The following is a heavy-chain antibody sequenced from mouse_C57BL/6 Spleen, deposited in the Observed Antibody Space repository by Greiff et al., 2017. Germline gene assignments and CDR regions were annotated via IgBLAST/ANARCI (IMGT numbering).Heavy chain of an antibody. CDR3: AREDYDGAWFAY. J-gene: IGHJ3*01. Sequence: VQLQQPGAELVKPGASVKMSCKASGYTFTSYWITWVKQRPGQGLEWIGDIYPGSGSTNYNEKFKSKATLTVATSSSTAYMQLSSLTSEDSAVDYCAREDYDGAWFAYWGQGTLVTVSA. D-gene: IGHD2-4*01. CDR2: IYPGSGST. CDR1: GYTFTSYW. V-gene: IGHV1-55*01.